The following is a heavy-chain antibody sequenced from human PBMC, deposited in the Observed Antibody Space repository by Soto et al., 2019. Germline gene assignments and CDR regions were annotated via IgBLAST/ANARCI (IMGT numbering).Heavy chain of an antibody. D-gene: IGHD5-18*01. CDR1: GFTFSSYG. CDR3: ARVEDTAMVTLLYYYGMDV. V-gene: IGHV3-33*01. J-gene: IGHJ6*02. CDR2: IWYDGSNK. Sequence: GGSLRLSCAASGFTFSSYGMHWVRQAPGKGLEWVAVIWYDGSNKYYADSVKGRFTISRDNSKNTLYLQMNSLRAEDTAVYYCARVEDTAMVTLLYYYGMDVWGQGTTVTVSS.